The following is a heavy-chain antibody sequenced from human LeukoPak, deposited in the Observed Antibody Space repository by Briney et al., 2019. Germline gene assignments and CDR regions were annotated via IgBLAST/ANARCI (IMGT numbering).Heavy chain of an antibody. J-gene: IGHJ4*02. CDR2: ISYDGSNK. V-gene: IGHV3-30*18. Sequence: GGSLRLSCAASGFTFSSYGMHWVRQAPGKGLEWVAVISYDGSNKYYADSVKGRFTISRDNSKNTLYLQMNSLRAEDTAVYFCAKQREGVSWSPDYWGQGTLVTVSS. CDR3: AKQREGVSWSPDY. CDR1: GFTFSSYG. D-gene: IGHD1-26*01.